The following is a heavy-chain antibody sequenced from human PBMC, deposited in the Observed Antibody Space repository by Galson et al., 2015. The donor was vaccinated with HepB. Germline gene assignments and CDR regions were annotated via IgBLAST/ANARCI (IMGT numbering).Heavy chain of an antibody. CDR1: GGSISNSTHS. CDR3: TRHEGSGYCTSTSCNTFDY. D-gene: IGHD2-2*02. J-gene: IGHJ4*02. V-gene: IGHV4-39*01. Sequence: ETLSLTCTVSGGSISNSTHSWGWIRQPPGKGLEWIGNIYYSGTTYYNPSLKSRVTISVDTSKNQFSLNLSSVTAADTAVYYCTRHEGSGYCTSTSCNTFDYWGQGTLVTVSS. CDR2: IYYSGTT.